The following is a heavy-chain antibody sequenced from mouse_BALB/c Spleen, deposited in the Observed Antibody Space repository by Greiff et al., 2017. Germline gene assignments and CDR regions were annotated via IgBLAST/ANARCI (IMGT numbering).Heavy chain of an antibody. CDR1: GFTFSSFG. J-gene: IGHJ4*01. CDR3: AGGRGYAMDY. V-gene: IGHV5-17*02. CDR2: ISSGSSTI. Sequence: EVKLMESGGGLVQPGGSRKLSCAASGFTFSSFGMHWVRQAPEKGLEWVAYISSGSSTIYYADTVKGRLTISRDNPKNTLFLQMTSLRSEDTAMYYCAGGRGYAMDYWGQGTSVTVSS.